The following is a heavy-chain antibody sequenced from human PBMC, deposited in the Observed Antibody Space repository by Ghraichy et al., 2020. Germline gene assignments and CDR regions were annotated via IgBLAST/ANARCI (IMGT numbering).Heavy chain of an antibody. CDR1: GFTFSSYA. CDR2: ISYDGSNK. J-gene: IGHJ1*01. V-gene: IGHV3-30-3*01. D-gene: IGHD3-22*01. CDR3: ARSNSSGYYFYAEYFQH. Sequence: GGSLRLSCAASGFTFSSYAMHWVRQAPGKGLEWVAVISYDGSNKYYADSVKGRFTISRDNSKNTLYLQMNSLRAEDTAVYYCARSNSSGYYFYAEYFQHWGQGTLVTVSS.